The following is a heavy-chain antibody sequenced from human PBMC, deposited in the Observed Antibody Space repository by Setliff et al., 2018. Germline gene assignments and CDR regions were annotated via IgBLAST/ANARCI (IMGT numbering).Heavy chain of an antibody. D-gene: IGHD3-22*01. V-gene: IGHV3-7*01. CDR3: AREGSMIVEYYYMDV. J-gene: IGHJ6*03. Sequence: GGSLRLSCAASGFTFSSYWMSWVRQAPGKGLEWVANIKQDGSEKYYVDSVKGRFTISRDNAKNSLYLQMNSLRAEDTAVYYCAREGSMIVEYYYMDVWAKGTTVTVSS. CDR1: GFTFSSYW. CDR2: IKQDGSEK.